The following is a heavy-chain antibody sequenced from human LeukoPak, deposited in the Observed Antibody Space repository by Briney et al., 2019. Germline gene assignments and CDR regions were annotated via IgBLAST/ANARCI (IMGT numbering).Heavy chain of an antibody. CDR3: AREKYYDSSGYWSPFDY. D-gene: IGHD3-22*01. V-gene: IGHV4-59*11. J-gene: IGHJ4*02. CDR2: IYYSGST. Sequence: SETLSLTCTVSGGSISSHYWSWIRQPPGKGLEGIGYIYYSGSTNYNPSLKRRVTISVDTSKNQFSLKLSSVTAADTAVYYCAREKYYDSSGYWSPFDYWGQGTLVTVSS. CDR1: GGSISSHY.